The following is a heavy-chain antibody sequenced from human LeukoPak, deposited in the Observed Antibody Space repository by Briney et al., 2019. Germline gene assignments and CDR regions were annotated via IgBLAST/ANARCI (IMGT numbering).Heavy chain of an antibody. CDR3: ARVFAQYSINWLFDN. Sequence: ATVKVSCKASGYTFSTYAITWVRQAPGQGLEWMGWISGYSANTNYAQNLQGRVTMTTDTSTSTAYLELRSLRSDDTAVYYCARVFAQYSINWLFDNWGQGTLVTVSS. D-gene: IGHD6-13*01. V-gene: IGHV1-18*01. CDR1: GYTFSTYA. J-gene: IGHJ4*02. CDR2: ISGYSANT.